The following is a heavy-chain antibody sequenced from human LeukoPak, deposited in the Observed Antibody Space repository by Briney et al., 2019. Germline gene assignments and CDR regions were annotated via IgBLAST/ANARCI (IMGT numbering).Heavy chain of an antibody. D-gene: IGHD2-2*01. V-gene: IGHV4-30-4*08. Sequence: SETLSLTCTVSGGSISSGDYYWSWIRQPPGKGLEWIGYIYYSGSTYYNPSLKSRVTISVDTSKNQFSLKLSSVTAADTAVYYCASGGVGVPAAKAFDIWGQGTMVTVSS. CDR3: ASGGVGVPAAKAFDI. CDR1: GGSISSGDYY. J-gene: IGHJ3*02. CDR2: IYYSGST.